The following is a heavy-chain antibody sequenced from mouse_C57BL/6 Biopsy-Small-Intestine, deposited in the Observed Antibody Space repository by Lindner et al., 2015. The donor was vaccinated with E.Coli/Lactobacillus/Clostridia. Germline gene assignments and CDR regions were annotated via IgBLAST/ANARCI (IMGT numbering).Heavy chain of an antibody. CDR2: IKPQSGVT. Sequence: SVKVSCKTSGYTFTDYFIHWVRQAPGQGLEWMGLIKPQSGVTKYSQKFQGRVTMTSDTSITTAYMDLDNLRSDDTALYYCLRILGSAAHEADWGQGTLVSVSS. CDR3: LRILGSAAHEAD. CDR1: GYTFTDYF. D-gene: IGHD1-1*01. V-gene: IGHV1-84*02. J-gene: IGHJ4*01.